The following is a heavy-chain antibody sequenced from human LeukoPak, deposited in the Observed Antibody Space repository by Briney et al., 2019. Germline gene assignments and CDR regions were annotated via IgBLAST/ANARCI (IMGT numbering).Heavy chain of an antibody. V-gene: IGHV5-51*01. D-gene: IGHD2-15*01. CDR3: ARRSGGMDV. CDR2: IYPGDSDT. Sequence: PGESLNISCKGSGYSFSTYWIAWVRQMPGKGLEWMGIIYPGDSDTRYSPSFQGQVTISADKSITTAYLQWSSLKASDTAIYYCARRSGGMDVWGQGTTVTVSS. CDR1: GYSFSTYW. J-gene: IGHJ6*02.